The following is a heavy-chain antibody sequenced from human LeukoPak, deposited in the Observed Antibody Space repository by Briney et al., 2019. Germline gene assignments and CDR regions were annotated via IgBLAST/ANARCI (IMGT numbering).Heavy chain of an antibody. CDR1: GFTFSSYA. V-gene: IGHV3-23*01. Sequence: PGGSLRLSCAASGFTFSSYAMSWVRQAPGKGLEWGSAISGSGGSTYYADSVKGRFTISRDNSKNTLYLQMKSLRADDKAVYYCAKARHGIGYYDSSGYWNYWGQGTLVTVSS. J-gene: IGHJ4*02. CDR3: AKARHGIGYYDSSGYWNY. D-gene: IGHD3-22*01. CDR2: ISGSGGST.